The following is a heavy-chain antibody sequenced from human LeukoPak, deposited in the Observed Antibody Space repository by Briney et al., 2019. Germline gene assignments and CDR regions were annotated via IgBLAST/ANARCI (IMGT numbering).Heavy chain of an antibody. J-gene: IGHJ4*02. CDR3: AIYSSTFDY. CDR2: IKQDGSKK. Sequence: PGGSLRLSCAASGFTFSSYWMNWVRQAPGKGLEYVANIKQDGSKKYYVDSVKGRFTISRDNAKNSLYLQMNSLRAEDTAVYYCAIYSSTFDYWGQGTLVTVSS. V-gene: IGHV3-7*01. CDR1: GFTFSSYW. D-gene: IGHD6-19*01.